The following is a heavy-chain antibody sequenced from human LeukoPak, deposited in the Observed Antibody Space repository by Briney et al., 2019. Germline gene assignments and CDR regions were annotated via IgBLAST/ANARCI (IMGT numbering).Heavy chain of an antibody. CDR2: IVVGSGNT. CDR1: GFTLTSSA. J-gene: IGHJ4*02. D-gene: IGHD3-22*01. V-gene: IGHV1-58*02. Sequence: SVKVSCKASGFTLTSSAMQWVRQARGQRLEWIGWIVVGSGNTNYAQKFQERVTITRDMSTSTAYMELSSLRSEDTAVYYCAAAYYDSSGYYLAYWGQGTLVTVSS. CDR3: AAAYYDSSGYYLAY.